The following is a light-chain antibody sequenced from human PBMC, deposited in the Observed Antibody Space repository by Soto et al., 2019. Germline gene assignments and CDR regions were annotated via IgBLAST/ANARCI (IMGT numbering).Light chain of an antibody. CDR3: HQYSYYSA. V-gene: IGKV1-5*03. Sequence: DIQMTKSPSTLTASVGDRVTITCRASPSISSWLAWYQQKPGQAPKLLIYKASSLGCGVPSRFRGDGSGALFPLTISSQPPEFSANYCHHQYSYYSAFGPGTKVDI. CDR1: PSISSW. CDR2: KAS. J-gene: IGKJ3*01.